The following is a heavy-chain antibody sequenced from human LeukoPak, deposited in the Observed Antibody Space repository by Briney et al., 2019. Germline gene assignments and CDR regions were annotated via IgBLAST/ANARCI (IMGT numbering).Heavy chain of an antibody. CDR3: ARRGVGPPPDAFDI. J-gene: IGHJ3*02. D-gene: IGHD1-26*01. Sequence: PSETLSLTCTVSGGSISSSSYYWGWIRQPPGKGLEWIGSIYYSGSTYYNPSLKSRVTISVDTSKNQFSLKLSSVTAADTAVYYCARRGVGPPPDAFDIWGQGTMVTVSS. CDR1: GGSISSSSYY. CDR2: IYYSGST. V-gene: IGHV4-39*01.